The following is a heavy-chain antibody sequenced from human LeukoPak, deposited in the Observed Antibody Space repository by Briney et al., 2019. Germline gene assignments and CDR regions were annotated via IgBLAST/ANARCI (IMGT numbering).Heavy chain of an antibody. CDR1: GGSISSGGYY. D-gene: IGHD5-24*01. J-gene: IGHJ4*02. V-gene: IGHV4-31*03. Sequence: KPSETLSLTCTVSGGSISSGGYYWSWIRQHPGKGLEWIGYIYYSGSTYYNPSLKSRVTISVDTSKNQFSLKLSSVTAADTAVYYCARAVEMATIQYFDYWGQGTLVTVSS. CDR3: ARAVEMATIQYFDY. CDR2: IYYSGST.